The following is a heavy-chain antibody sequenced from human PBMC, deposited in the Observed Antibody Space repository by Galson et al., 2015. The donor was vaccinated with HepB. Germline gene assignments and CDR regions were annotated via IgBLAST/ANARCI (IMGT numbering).Heavy chain of an antibody. CDR3: ARSVTHYGSSYYSDY. CDR2: IDWEDDK. CDR1: GFSLKTNGMC. V-gene: IGHV2-70*01. D-gene: IGHD4-17*01. Sequence: PALVKPTQTLTLTCTFSGFSLKTNGMCVSWIRQPPGKALEWLALIDWEDDKYYISSLKTRLTISKDTSKSQVVLTMTNMDPVDTATYYCARSVTHYGSSYYSDYWGQGTLVTVSS. J-gene: IGHJ4*02.